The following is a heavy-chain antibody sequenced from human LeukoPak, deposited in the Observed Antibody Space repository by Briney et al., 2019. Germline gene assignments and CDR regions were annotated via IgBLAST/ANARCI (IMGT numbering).Heavy chain of an antibody. CDR3: ATVSEY. Sequence: PGGSLRLSCAASGFTFNYFWMPWVRQVPGKGLVWVAGINNDGAATYYADSVKGRFTISRDNAKNTVYLQMNGLRAEDTTVYYCATVSEYWGQGTLVTVSS. CDR2: INNDGAAT. J-gene: IGHJ4*02. V-gene: IGHV3-74*01. CDR1: GFTFNYFW.